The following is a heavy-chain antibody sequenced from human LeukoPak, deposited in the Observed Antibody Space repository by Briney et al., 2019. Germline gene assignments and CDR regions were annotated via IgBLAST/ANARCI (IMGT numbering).Heavy chain of an antibody. D-gene: IGHD4-17*01. CDR1: GGSFSGHY. CDR3: ARSGDYAHNWYDP. Sequence: ASETLSLTCAVYGGSFSGHYWSWLRQTPGKGLEWIGEINHSGSTNNNPSLTSRVTISVDTPKNQFSLKLSSVTAADTAVYYCARSGDYAHNWYDPWGQGTLVTVSS. V-gene: IGHV4-34*01. J-gene: IGHJ5*02. CDR2: INHSGST.